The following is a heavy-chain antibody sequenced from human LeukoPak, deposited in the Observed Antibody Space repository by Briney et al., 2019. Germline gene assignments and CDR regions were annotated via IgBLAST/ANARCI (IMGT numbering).Heavy chain of an antibody. CDR3: ARKYGANSYDFDY. D-gene: IGHD4-23*01. J-gene: IGHJ4*02. CDR2: ISYDGSNK. V-gene: IGHV3-30*04. CDR1: GFTFSSYA. Sequence: PGGSLRLSCAASGFTFSSYAMHWVRQAPGKGLEWVAVISYDGSNKYYADSVKGRFTISRDNSKNTLYLQMNSLRAEDTAVYYCARKYGANSYDFDYWGQGTLVTVSS.